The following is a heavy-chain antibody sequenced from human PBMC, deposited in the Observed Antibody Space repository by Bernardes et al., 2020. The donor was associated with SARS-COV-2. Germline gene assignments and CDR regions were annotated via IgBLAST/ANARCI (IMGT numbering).Heavy chain of an antibody. D-gene: IGHD3-10*01. Sequence: GGSLRLSCAASGFTFNNYGMHWVRQAPGKGLEWVAFISYEGSKTYYADSVQGRFTISRDSSKNTVDLQMNSLRPEDTALYYCAKSNLVFHFSAYNGLDVWGPGTTVTVSS. J-gene: IGHJ6*02. CDR1: GFTFNNYG. CDR3: AKSNLVFHFSAYNGLDV. CDR2: ISYEGSKT. V-gene: IGHV3-30*18.